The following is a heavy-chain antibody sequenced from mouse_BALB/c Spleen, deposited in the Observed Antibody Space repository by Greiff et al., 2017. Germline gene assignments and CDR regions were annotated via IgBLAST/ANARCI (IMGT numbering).Heavy chain of an antibody. CDR1: GYSFTSYY. CDR3: ARAPLHGGAMDY. D-gene: IGHD2-1*01. J-gene: IGHJ4*01. V-gene: IGHV1S135*01. CDR2: IDPFNGGT. Sequence: EVQLQQSGPELMKPGASVKISCKASGYSFTSYYMHWVKQSHGKSLEWIGYIDPFNGGTSYNQKFKGKATLTVDKSSSTAYMHLSSLTSEDSAVYYCARAPLHGGAMDYWGQGTSVTVSS.